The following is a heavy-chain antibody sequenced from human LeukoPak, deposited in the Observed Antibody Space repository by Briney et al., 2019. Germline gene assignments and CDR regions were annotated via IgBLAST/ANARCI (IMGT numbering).Heavy chain of an antibody. J-gene: IGHJ4*02. CDR1: GYTFTSYA. CDR2: INAGNGNT. D-gene: IGHD3-3*01. Sequence: VASVKVSCKASGYTFTSYAMHWVRQAPGQRLEWMGWINAGNGNTKYSQKFQGRVAITRDTSASTAYMELSSLRSEDTAVYYCARDAVKRRGSGVVITGSYLDYWGQGTLVTVSS. CDR3: ARDAVKRRGSGVVITGSYLDY. V-gene: IGHV1-3*01.